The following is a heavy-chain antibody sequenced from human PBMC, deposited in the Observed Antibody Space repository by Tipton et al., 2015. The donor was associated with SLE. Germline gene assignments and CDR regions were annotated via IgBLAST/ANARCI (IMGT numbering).Heavy chain of an antibody. J-gene: IGHJ3*02. CDR1: GFLVTYNY. V-gene: IGHV3-53*05. CDR2: IYGGGTT. CDR3: VREKGPKDASDI. Sequence: GSLRLSCAVSGFLVTYNYMSWVRQAPGKGLEWVSVIYGGGTTYYADSVQGRFTISRDNLKNTLYLQMNTLRAEDTAVYYCVREKGPKDASDIWGQGTIVTVSP.